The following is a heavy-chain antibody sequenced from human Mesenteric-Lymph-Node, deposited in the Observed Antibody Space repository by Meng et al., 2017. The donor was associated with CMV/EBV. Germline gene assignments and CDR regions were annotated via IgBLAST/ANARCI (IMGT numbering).Heavy chain of an antibody. CDR3: AKLAWAPANSLYYFDY. Sequence: GESLKISCAASGFTVSSNYMSWVRQAPGKGLEWVSVIYSGGSTYYADSVKGRFTISRDNSKSNLYLHMDSLRAEDTAIYYCAKLAWAPANSLYYFDYWGQGALVTVSS. CDR1: GFTVSSNY. D-gene: IGHD2-2*01. CDR2: IYSGGST. J-gene: IGHJ4*02. V-gene: IGHV3-53*01.